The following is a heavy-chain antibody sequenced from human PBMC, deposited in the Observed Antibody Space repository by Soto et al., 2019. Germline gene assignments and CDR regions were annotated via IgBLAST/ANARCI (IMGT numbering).Heavy chain of an antibody. J-gene: IGHJ6*02. Sequence: QVQLQESGPGLVKPSQTLSLTCTVSGDSISDVDYYWSWVRQTPREGLEWIGAFCDSGTSYYSPSLKSRMTISVDSSKNQFSLTLTSVTAADTAVYYCARGTRDYFDTTGPGYGMDVWGQGTTVTVSS. CDR2: FCDSGTS. D-gene: IGHD3-22*01. CDR1: GDSISDVDYY. CDR3: ARGTRDYFDTTGPGYGMDV. V-gene: IGHV4-30-4*01.